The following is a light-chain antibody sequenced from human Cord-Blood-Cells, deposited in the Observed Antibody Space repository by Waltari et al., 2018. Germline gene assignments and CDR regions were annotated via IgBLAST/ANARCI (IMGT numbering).Light chain of an antibody. CDR2: GAS. CDR3: QQYNNWPYT. Sequence: EIVMTQSPATLSVSPGERATLSCRASQSVSSNLAWYQQKPGQAPRLLIDGASTRATGIPARFSGSGSGTEFTLPISSLQSEDFAVYYCQQYNNWPYTFGQGTKLEIK. V-gene: IGKV3-15*01. J-gene: IGKJ2*01. CDR1: QSVSSN.